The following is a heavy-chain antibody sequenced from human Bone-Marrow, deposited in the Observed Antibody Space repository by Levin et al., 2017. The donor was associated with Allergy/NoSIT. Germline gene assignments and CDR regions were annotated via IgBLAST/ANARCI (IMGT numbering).Heavy chain of an antibody. V-gene: IGHV3-13*01. J-gene: IGHJ2*01. CDR3: ARGGWKPAAGDWYFDL. CDR2: IGTAGDT. D-gene: IGHD6-13*01. Sequence: PGGSLRLSCAASGFTFSSYDMHWVRQATGKGLEWVSAIGTAGDTYYPGSVKGRFTISRENAKNSLYLQMNSLRAGDTAVYYCARGGWKPAAGDWYFDLWGRGTLVTVSS. CDR1: GFTFSSYD.